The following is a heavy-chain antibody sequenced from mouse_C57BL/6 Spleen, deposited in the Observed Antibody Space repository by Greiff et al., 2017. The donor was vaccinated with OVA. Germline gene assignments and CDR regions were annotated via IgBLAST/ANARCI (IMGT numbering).Heavy chain of an antibody. CDR1: GYAFSSSW. CDR2: IYPGDGDT. J-gene: IGHJ3*01. Sequence: QVQLQQSGPELVKPGASVKISCKASGYAFSSSWMNWVKQRPGKGLEWIGRIYPGDGDTNYNGKFKGKATLTADKSSSTAYMQLSSLTSEDSAVYFCARQEGAWFAYWGQGTLVTVSA. V-gene: IGHV1-82*01. CDR3: ARQEGAWFAY.